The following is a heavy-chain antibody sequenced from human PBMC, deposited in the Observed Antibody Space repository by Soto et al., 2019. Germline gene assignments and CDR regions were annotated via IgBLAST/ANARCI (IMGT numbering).Heavy chain of an antibody. CDR1: GFTVSSNY. CDR3: ATKGPYCSGGSCYVFAFDI. J-gene: IGHJ3*02. Sequence: GGSLRLSCAASGFTVSSNYMSWVRQAPGKGLEWVSVIYSGGSTYYADSVKGRFTISRDNSKNTLYLQMNSLRAEDTAVYYCATKGPYCSGGSCYVFAFDIWGQGTMVTVS. D-gene: IGHD2-15*01. CDR2: IYSGGST. V-gene: IGHV3-66*01.